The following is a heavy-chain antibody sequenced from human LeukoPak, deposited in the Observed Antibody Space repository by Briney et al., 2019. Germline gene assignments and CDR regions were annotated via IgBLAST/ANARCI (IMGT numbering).Heavy chain of an antibody. V-gene: IGHV4-39*01. J-gene: IGHJ3*02. CDR1: GGSISSSSYY. CDR3: ASPYSYGDAFDI. CDR2: IYYSGST. D-gene: IGHD5-18*01. Sequence: SETLSLTCTVSGGSISSSSYYWGWIRQPPGKGLEWIGSIYYSGSTYYNPSLKSRVTISVDTSKNQFSLKLSSVTAADTAVYYSASPYSYGDAFDIWGQGTMVTVSS.